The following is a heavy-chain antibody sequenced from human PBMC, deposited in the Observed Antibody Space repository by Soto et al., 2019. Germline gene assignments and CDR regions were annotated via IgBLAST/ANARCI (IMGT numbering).Heavy chain of an antibody. D-gene: IGHD3-10*01. CDR2: IYYSGST. CDR1: GGSISSGGYY. V-gene: IGHV4-31*03. J-gene: IGHJ6*02. Sequence: QVQLQESGPGLVKPSQTLSLTCTVSGGSISSGGYYWRWIRQHPGKGLEWIGYIYYSGSTYYNPSLKSRVTISVDTSKNQFSLKLSSVTAADTAVYYCARDEGDARYYYYGMDVWGQGTTVTVSS. CDR3: ARDEGDARYYYYGMDV.